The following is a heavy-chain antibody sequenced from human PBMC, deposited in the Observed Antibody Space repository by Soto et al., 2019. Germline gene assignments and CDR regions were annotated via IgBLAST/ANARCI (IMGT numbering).Heavy chain of an antibody. D-gene: IGHD2-2*02. V-gene: IGHV4-39*01. CDR3: ARQVPAAIRLGWLDP. J-gene: IGHJ5*02. Sequence: PSETLSLTCTVSGGSISRSTYYWGWIRQPPGEGLEWIGSIYYSGSTYYRPSLKSRVTISVDTSKNQFSLKLSSVTAADTAVYYCARQVPAAIRLGWLDPWGQGTLVTVSS. CDR1: GGSISRSTYY. CDR2: IYYSGST.